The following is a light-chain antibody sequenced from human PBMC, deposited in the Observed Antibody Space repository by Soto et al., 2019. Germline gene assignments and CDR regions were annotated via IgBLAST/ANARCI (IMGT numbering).Light chain of an antibody. CDR3: AAWDDSLNDVV. CDR1: SSNIGRNT. CDR2: SNN. V-gene: IGLV1-44*01. Sequence: QLVLTQPPSASGTPGQRVTISCSGSSSNIGRNTVNWYQQLPGAAPKLLIYSNNQRPSGVPDRFSGSKSGTSASLAISGLQSEDEADYYCAAWDDSLNDVVFGGGTKVTVL. J-gene: IGLJ2*01.